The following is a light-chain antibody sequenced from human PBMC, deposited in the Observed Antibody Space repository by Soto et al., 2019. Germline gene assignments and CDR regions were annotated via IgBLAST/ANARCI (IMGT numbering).Light chain of an antibody. CDR2: DAS. V-gene: IGKV1-33*01. CDR3: QKYDGVPQ. J-gene: IGKJ3*01. CDR1: QAITYH. Sequence: DIQMTQSPSSLSASVGDTVTITCQASQAITYHLNWYQQKPGKAPNLLIYDASHLETGVPSRFSGSGSGTYFTLTVSSLQPEDIGTFYCQKYDGVPQFGPGTKVDL.